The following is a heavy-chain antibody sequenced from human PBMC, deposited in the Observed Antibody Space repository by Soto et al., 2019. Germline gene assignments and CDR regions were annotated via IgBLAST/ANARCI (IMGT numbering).Heavy chain of an antibody. J-gene: IGHJ6*02. CDR2: IIPIFGTA. D-gene: IGHD6-6*01. Sequence: GASVKVSCKASGGTFSSYAISWVRQAPGQGLEWMGGIIPIFGTANYAQKFQGRVTITADESTSTAYMELSSLRSEDTAVYYCARSGLQAKQLDHQPYDYYYYGMDVWGQGTTVTVSS. CDR3: ARSGLQAKQLDHQPYDYYYYGMDV. V-gene: IGHV1-69*13. CDR1: GGTFSSYA.